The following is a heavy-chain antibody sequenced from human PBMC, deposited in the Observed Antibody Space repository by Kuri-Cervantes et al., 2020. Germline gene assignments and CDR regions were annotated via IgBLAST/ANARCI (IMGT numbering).Heavy chain of an antibody. CDR1: GFTFSDYY. CDR3: ARDGEWDAFDI. Sequence: GESLKISCAASGFTFSDYYMSWIRQAPGKGLEWVSYISSSGGTIYYADSVTGRFTISRDNAKNSLYLQMNSLRAEDTAVYYCARDGEWDAFDIWGQGTMVTVSS. J-gene: IGHJ3*02. V-gene: IGHV3-11*04. CDR2: ISSSGGTI. D-gene: IGHD2-8*01.